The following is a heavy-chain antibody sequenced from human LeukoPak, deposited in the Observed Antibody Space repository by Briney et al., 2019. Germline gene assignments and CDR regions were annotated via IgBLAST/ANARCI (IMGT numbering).Heavy chain of an antibody. CDR1: GFTFSSYA. CDR3: ARSSTSRDYYYYYGMDV. J-gene: IGHJ6*02. Sequence: GGSLRLSCAASGFTFSSYAMSWVRQAPGKGLEWVSAISGSGGSTYYADSVKGRFTISRDNSKNTLYLQRNSLRAEDTAVYYCARSSTSRDYYYYYGMDVWGQGTTVTVSS. V-gene: IGHV3-23*01. D-gene: IGHD2-2*01. CDR2: ISGSGGST.